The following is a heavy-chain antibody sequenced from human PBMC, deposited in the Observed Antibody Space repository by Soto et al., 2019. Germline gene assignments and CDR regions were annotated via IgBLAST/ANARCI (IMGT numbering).Heavy chain of an antibody. J-gene: IGHJ6*02. Sequence: VASVKVSCKASGGTFSSYAISWVRQAPGQGLEWMGGIIPIFGTANYAQKFQGRVTITADESTSTAYMELSSLRSEDTAVYYCARGEPRRSSYNWNYFYYYYGMDVWGQGTTVTVSS. CDR2: IIPIFGTA. CDR3: ARGEPRRSSYNWNYFYYYYGMDV. CDR1: GGTFSSYA. D-gene: IGHD1-7*01. V-gene: IGHV1-69*13.